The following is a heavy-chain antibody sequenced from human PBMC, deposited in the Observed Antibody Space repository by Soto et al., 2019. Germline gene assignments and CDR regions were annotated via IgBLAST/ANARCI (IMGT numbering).Heavy chain of an antibody. J-gene: IGHJ6*02. CDR1: GYSFTAYG. V-gene: IGHV1-18*01. CDR2: ISCYNGNT. Sequence: QVQVVQSGDEVKETGASVRVSCKTSGYSFTAYGISWVRQAPGQGLEWMGWISCYNGNTKHAQKVQGRVTMTTDTSTSTAYMEVRSLRADDTAIYYCARDAPPPELRFLEWHNYDYNGMDVWGQGTTVTVSS. D-gene: IGHD3-3*01. CDR3: ARDAPPPELRFLEWHNYDYNGMDV.